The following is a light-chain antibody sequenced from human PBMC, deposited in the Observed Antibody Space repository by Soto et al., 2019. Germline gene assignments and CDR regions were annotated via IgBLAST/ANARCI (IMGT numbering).Light chain of an antibody. CDR3: QQRSNSPSA. J-gene: IGKJ3*01. CDR2: DAS. V-gene: IGKV3-11*01. Sequence: EIVLTQSPATLSLSPGERATLSCRASQSVSSYLAWYQQKPGQAPRLLIYDASNRATGIPARFSGSGSGTDFTLTISSLEPEDFAVYYCQQRSNSPSAFCPGTKVDIK. CDR1: QSVSSY.